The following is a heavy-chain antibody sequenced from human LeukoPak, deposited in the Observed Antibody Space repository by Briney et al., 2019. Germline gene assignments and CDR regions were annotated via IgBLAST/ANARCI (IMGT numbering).Heavy chain of an antibody. CDR3: ARVLTITMIVGTDY. CDR1: GFTVSSNH. Sequence: QSGGSLRLSCAASGFTVSSNHMSWVRQAPGKGLEWVSVIYSGGSTYYADSVKGRFTISRDNSKNTLYLQMNSLRAEDTAVYYCARVLTITMIVGTDYWGQGTLVTVSS. J-gene: IGHJ4*02. CDR2: IYSGGST. D-gene: IGHD3-22*01. V-gene: IGHV3-66*01.